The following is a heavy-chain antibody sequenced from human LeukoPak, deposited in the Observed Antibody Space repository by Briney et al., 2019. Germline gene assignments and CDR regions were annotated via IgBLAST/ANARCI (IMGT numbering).Heavy chain of an antibody. CDR3: AGALWSGPFDY. CDR2: IYYSGTT. J-gene: IGHJ4*02. D-gene: IGHD3-3*01. CDR1: GGSISSYY. Sequence: PSETLSLTCTVSGGSISSYYWSWIRQPPGEGLEWIGYIYYSGTTNYNPSLKSRVTISVDTSKNQFSLKLSSVTAADTAVYYCAGALWSGPFDYWGQGTLVTVSS. V-gene: IGHV4-59*08.